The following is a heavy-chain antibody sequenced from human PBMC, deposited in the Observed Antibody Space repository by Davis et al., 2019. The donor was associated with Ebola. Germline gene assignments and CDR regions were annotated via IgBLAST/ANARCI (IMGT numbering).Heavy chain of an antibody. CDR3: ARDEHGYWDFDY. J-gene: IGHJ4*01. CDR1: GFTFSPYA. Sequence: PGGSLRLSCAASGFTFSPYAMHWVRQAPGKGLEWVAVLAADGVREFYAESVKGRFTVSRDSLRNTLFLQMDNVKTEDTGIYYCARDEHGYWDFDYWGQGVLVTVAS. CDR2: LAADGVRE. V-gene: IGHV3-30*04. D-gene: IGHD2-8*02.